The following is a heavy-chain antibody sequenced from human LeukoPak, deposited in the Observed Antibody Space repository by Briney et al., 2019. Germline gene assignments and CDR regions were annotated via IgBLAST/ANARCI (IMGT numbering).Heavy chain of an antibody. D-gene: IGHD3-9*01. Sequence: PSETLSLTCTVSGGSISSHYWSWIRQPPGKGLEWIGYIYYSGSTNYNPSLKSRGTISVDTSKNQFSLKLSSVTAADTAVYYCARVSYDILTGYYPTYFDYWGQGTLVTVSS. CDR3: ARVSYDILTGYYPTYFDY. CDR1: GGSISSHY. V-gene: IGHV4-59*11. CDR2: IYYSGST. J-gene: IGHJ4*02.